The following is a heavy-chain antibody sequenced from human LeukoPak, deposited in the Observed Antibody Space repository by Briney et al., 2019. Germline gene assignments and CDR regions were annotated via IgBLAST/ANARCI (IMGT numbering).Heavy chain of an antibody. CDR1: GFTFSRYA. CDR3: AKDWSYYGSGSYYFPGNWFDP. J-gene: IGHJ5*02. CDR2: ISGSGGST. V-gene: IGHV3-23*01. Sequence: GGSLRLSCAASGFTFSRYAMSWVRQAPGKGLEWDSAISGSGGSTYYADSVKGRFTISRDNSKNTLYLQMNSLRAEDTAVYYCAKDWSYYGSGSYYFPGNWFDPWGQGTLVTVSS. D-gene: IGHD3-10*01.